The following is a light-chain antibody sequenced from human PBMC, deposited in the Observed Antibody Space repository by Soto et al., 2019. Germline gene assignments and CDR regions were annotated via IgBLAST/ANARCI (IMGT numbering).Light chain of an antibody. J-gene: IGKJ1*01. CDR2: VAS. Sequence: DIQMTQSPSSLSASVGDRVSITCRASQGISNYLAWYQQQPGKVPKLLIYVASTLQSGVPSRFSGSGSGTDFTLTNSSLQPEDVATYYCQKYNSGAWTFGQGTKVEIK. CDR1: QGISNY. V-gene: IGKV1-27*01. CDR3: QKYNSGAWT.